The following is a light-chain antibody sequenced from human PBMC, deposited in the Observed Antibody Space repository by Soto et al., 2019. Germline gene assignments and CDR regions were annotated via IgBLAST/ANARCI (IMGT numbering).Light chain of an antibody. Sequence: EIVLTQSPATLSLSPGERATLSCRASQSVSSYLAWYQHKPGQAPRLLIYDAYTRATGVGARFTGSGSATDFSLTITSLEPEDFAVYYCQQRGKWPSTFGPGTKVE. J-gene: IGKJ2*02. CDR2: DAY. V-gene: IGKV3-11*01. CDR1: QSVSSY. CDR3: QQRGKWPST.